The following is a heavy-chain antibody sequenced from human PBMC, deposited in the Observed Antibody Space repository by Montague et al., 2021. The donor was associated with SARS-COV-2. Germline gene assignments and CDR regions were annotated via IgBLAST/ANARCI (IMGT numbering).Heavy chain of an antibody. Sequence: SLRLSCAASGFTFTSYAMHWVRQAPGKGLEWVAFISFAGTNKYYTDSVKGRFTISRDNSKNTLYLQMHSVRPEDTAVYYCARDQGGYSYNDYWGQGTLVTVSS. CDR3: ARDQGGYSYNDY. D-gene: IGHD5-18*01. V-gene: IGHV3-30-3*01. CDR2: ISFAGTNK. J-gene: IGHJ4*02. CDR1: GFTFTSYA.